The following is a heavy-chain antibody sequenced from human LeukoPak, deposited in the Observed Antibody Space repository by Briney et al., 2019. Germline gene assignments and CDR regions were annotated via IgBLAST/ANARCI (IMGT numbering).Heavy chain of an antibody. D-gene: IGHD1-26*01. J-gene: IGHJ6*02. V-gene: IGHV3-23*01. CDR3: AKVEVGATRYYYYYGMDV. CDR1: GFTFSIYA. CDR2: ISGSGGST. Sequence: GGSLRLSCAASGFTFSIYAMSWVRQAPGKGLEWVSAISGSGGSTYYADSVKGRFTISRDNSKNTLYLQMNSLRAEDTAVYYCAKVEVGATRYYYYYGMDVWGQGTTVTVSS.